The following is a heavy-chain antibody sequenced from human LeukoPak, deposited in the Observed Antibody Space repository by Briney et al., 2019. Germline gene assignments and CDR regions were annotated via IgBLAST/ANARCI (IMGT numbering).Heavy chain of an antibody. CDR2: YPRSYH. Sequence: YPRSYHYYIDSVKGRFTSSRDDSKNTFYLQMNSLRAEDTALYYCAREYSDSSGYYYGLDNWGQGTLVTVSS. D-gene: IGHD3-22*01. CDR3: AREYSDSSGYYYGLDN. V-gene: IGHV3-30*10. J-gene: IGHJ4*02.